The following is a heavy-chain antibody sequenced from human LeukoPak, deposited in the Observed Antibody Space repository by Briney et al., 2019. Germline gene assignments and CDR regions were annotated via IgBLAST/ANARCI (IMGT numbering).Heavy chain of an antibody. CDR2: IYYSGST. CDR1: GGSISSYY. Sequence: SETLSLTCTVSGGSISSYYWSWIRQPPGKGLEWIGYIYYSGSTNYNPSLKSRVTISVDTSKNQFSLKLSSVTAADTAVYYCARGQAAAGYNWFDPWGQGTLVTVSS. J-gene: IGHJ5*02. D-gene: IGHD6-13*01. V-gene: IGHV4-59*01. CDR3: ARGQAAAGYNWFDP.